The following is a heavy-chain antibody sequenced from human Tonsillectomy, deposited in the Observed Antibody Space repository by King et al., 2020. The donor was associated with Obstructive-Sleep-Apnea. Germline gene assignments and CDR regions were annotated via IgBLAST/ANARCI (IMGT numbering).Heavy chain of an antibody. CDR2: ISSNGGST. Sequence: VQLVQSGGGLVQPGGSLRLSCSASGFTFISYAMHWVRQAPGKGLEYVSAISSNGGSTYYADSVKGRFTISRDNSKNTLYLQMSRLRAEDTAVYYCVKAETGATIFAYWGQGTLVTVSS. D-gene: IGHD3-3*01. CDR3: VKAETGATIFAY. J-gene: IGHJ4*02. V-gene: IGHV3-64D*09. CDR1: GFTFISYA.